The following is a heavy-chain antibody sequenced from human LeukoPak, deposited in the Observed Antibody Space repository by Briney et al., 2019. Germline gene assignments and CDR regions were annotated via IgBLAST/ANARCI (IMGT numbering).Heavy chain of an antibody. V-gene: IGHV4-59*01. Sequence: PSETLSLTCTVSGGSISSYYWSWIRQPPGKGLEWIGYIYYSGSTNYNPSLKSRVTISVDTSKNQFSLKLSSVTAADTAVYYCARGSGSPNWFDPRGQGTLVTVSS. J-gene: IGHJ5*02. CDR2: IYYSGST. CDR1: GGSISSYY. D-gene: IGHD1-26*01. CDR3: ARGSGSPNWFDP.